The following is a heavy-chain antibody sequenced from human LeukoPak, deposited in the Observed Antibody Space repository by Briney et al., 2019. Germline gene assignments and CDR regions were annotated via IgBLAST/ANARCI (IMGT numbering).Heavy chain of an antibody. Sequence: SEPLSLTCTVSGGSISSGDYYWSWIRQPPGKGLEWIGYIYYSGSTYYNPSLKSRVTISVDTSKNQFSLKLSSVTAADTAVYYCARVPHFGPGYCSGGSCYDYWGQGTLVTVSS. V-gene: IGHV4-30-4*01. CDR3: ARVPHFGPGYCSGGSCYDY. CDR2: IYYSGST. CDR1: GGSISSGDYY. J-gene: IGHJ4*02. D-gene: IGHD2-15*01.